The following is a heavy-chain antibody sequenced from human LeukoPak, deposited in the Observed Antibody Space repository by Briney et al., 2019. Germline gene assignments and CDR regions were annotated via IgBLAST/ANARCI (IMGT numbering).Heavy chain of an antibody. CDR2: IYYSGST. D-gene: IGHD3-10*01. CDR1: GGSISSYY. V-gene: IGHV4-59*01. J-gene: IGHJ4*02. Sequence: SETLSLTCTVSGGSISSYYWSWIRQPPGEGLEWIGYIYYSGSTNYNPSLKSRVTISVDTSKNQFSLKLSSVTAADTAVYYCARVRVRGVIPREIDYWGQGTLVTVSS. CDR3: ARVRVRGVIPREIDY.